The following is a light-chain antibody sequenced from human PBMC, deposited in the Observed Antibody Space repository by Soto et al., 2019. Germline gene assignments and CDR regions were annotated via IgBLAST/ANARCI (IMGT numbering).Light chain of an antibody. CDR3: QQYGSSPLT. CDR2: GAS. Sequence: IVLTQSPGTLSFSPGERFTLSCRASQSVSSSYLAWYQQKPGQAPRLLIYGASRRASGIPDRFSGSGSGTDFTLTISRLEPEDFAMYYCQQYGSSPLTFGGGTNVDIK. J-gene: IGKJ4*01. CDR1: QSVSSSY. V-gene: IGKV3-20*01.